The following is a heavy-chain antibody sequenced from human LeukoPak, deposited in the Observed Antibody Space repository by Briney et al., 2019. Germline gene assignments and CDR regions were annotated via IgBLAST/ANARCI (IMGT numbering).Heavy chain of an antibody. J-gene: IGHJ3*02. V-gene: IGHV3-21*01. D-gene: IGHD1-26*01. CDR2: ISSSSSYI. Sequence: PGGSLRLSCAASGFTFSSYSMNWVRQAPGKGLEWVSSISSSSSYIYYADSVKGRFTISRDNAKNSLYLQMNSLRAEDTAVYYCARDRWELPLRGAFDIWGQGTMVTVSS. CDR3: ARDRWELPLRGAFDI. CDR1: GFTFSSYS.